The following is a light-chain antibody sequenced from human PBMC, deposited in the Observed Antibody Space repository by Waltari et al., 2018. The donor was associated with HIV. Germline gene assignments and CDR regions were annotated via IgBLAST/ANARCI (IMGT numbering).Light chain of an antibody. Sequence: QSVLTQPPSASGTPGQRVNISCSGGSSNIGTNPVNWYRQFPGEAPKLLIYTNIPRPSGVPYRFAGSKSGTSASLAISGLHSEDEADFYCAVWDDSLRSVLFGCGTRLTVL. V-gene: IGLV1-44*01. CDR1: SSNIGTNP. CDR3: AVWDDSLRSVL. CDR2: TNI. J-gene: IGLJ3*02.